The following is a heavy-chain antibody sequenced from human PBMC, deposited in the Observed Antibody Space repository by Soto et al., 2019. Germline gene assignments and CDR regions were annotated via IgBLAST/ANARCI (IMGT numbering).Heavy chain of an antibody. CDR3: ARGHGVVVVPAAKRRQGEGTRVRPSWFDP. CDR1: GGSFSGYY. J-gene: IGHJ5*02. V-gene: IGHV4-34*01. D-gene: IGHD2-2*01. CDR2: INHSGST. Sequence: SETLSLTCAVYGGSFSGYYWSWIRQPPGKGLEWIGEINHSGSTNYNPSLKSRVTISVDTSKNQFSLKLSSVTAADTAVYYCARGHGVVVVPAAKRRQGEGTRVRPSWFDPWGQGTLVTVSS.